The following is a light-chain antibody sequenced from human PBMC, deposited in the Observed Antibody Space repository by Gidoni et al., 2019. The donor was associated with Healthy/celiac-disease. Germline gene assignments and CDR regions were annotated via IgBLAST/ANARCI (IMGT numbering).Light chain of an antibody. J-gene: IGKJ1*01. Sequence: DIVMTESPDSLAVSLGERATTNCKSSQSVLYSSNNKNYLAWYQQKPGQSPKLLIYWASTRESGVPDRFSGSGSGTDFTLAISSLQAEDVAVYYCQQYYSTPPTFGQGTKVEIK. CDR1: QSVLYSSNNKNY. CDR2: WAS. CDR3: QQYYSTPPT. V-gene: IGKV4-1*01.